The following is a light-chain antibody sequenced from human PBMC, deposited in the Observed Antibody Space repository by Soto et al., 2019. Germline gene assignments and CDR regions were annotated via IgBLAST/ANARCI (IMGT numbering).Light chain of an antibody. CDR1: SSSIGAGYD. V-gene: IGLV1-40*01. J-gene: IGLJ2*01. CDR2: ANT. Sequence: QSVLTQPPSVSGAPGQRVTISCTGSSSSIGAGYDVHWYQQLPGTAPKLLIYANTNRPSGVPDRFSGSKSGTSASLAITGLQAEDEADYYCQSYDDSLGGHVIFGGGTKLTVL. CDR3: QSYDDSLGGHVI.